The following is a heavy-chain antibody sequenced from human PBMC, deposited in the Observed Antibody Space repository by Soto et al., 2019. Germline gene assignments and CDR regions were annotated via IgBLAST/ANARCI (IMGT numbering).Heavy chain of an antibody. Sequence: PSETLSLPCDVSGDFMGRGDDYWSWIRQAPGKGVEYIGYIYKTGKTYSNPSLKSRPLISMDTSKSQFFLRLTSVTAADTAMYYCARSLSSSSGYFDPWGQGTLVTVPQ. CDR1: GDFMGRGDDY. CDR2: IYKTGKT. V-gene: IGHV4-30-4*01. D-gene: IGHD6-6*01. CDR3: ARSLSSSSGYFDP. J-gene: IGHJ5*02.